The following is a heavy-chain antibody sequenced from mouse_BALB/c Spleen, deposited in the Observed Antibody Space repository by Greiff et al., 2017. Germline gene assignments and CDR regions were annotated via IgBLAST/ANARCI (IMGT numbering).Heavy chain of an antibody. CDR1: GFTFSSYA. CDR3: AISTVVGWDWYFDV. J-gene: IGHJ1*01. CDR2: ISSGGST. D-gene: IGHD1-1*01. Sequence: EVKVEESGGGLVKPGGSLKLSCAASGFTFSSYAMSWVRQTPEKRLEWVASISSGGSTYYPDSVKGRFTISRDNARNILYLQMSSLRSEDTAMYYCAISTVVGWDWYFDVWGAGTTVTVSS. V-gene: IGHV5-6-5*01.